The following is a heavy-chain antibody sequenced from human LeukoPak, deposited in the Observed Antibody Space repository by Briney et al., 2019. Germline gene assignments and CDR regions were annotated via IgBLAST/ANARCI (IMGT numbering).Heavy chain of an antibody. V-gene: IGHV3-66*01. CDR3: ARDPAHITMVRGVITYYYYYMDV. J-gene: IGHJ6*03. D-gene: IGHD3-10*01. Sequence: GGSLRLSCAASGFTVSSNYMSWVRQAPGKGLEWVSVIYSGGSTYYADSVKGRFTISRDNSKNTLYLQMNSLRAEDTAVYYCARDPAHITMVRGVITYYYYYMDVWGKGTTVTVSS. CDR1: GFTVSSNY. CDR2: IYSGGST.